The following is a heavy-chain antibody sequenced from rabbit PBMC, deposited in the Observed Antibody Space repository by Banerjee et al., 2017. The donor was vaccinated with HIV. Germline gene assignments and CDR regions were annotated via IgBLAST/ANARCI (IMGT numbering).Heavy chain of an antibody. J-gene: IGHJ4*01. V-gene: IGHV1S45*01. D-gene: IGHD6-1*01. CDR2: IYAGSSGST. CDR3: ARVLPYYTYGDAGYGYYFNL. Sequence: QQQLEESGGGLVKPGGTLTLTCTASGFSFSSTSYMCWVRQAPGKGLELIACIYAGSSGSTYFASWAKGRFTISKTSSTTVTLQMTSLTAADTATYFCARVLPYYTYGDAGYGYYFNLWGPGTLVTVS. CDR1: GFSFSSTSY.